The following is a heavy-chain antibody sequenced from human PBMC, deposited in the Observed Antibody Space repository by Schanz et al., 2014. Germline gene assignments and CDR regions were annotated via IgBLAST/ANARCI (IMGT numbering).Heavy chain of an antibody. CDR3: ARPNWNEYFFDS. CDR2: IHYRGST. J-gene: IGHJ4*02. V-gene: IGHV4-39*01. D-gene: IGHD1-20*01. CDR1: GGSISTSSYY. Sequence: QLQLQESGPGLVKPSETLSLTCIVSGGSISTSSYYWGWIRQSPGKGLEWIGSIHYRGSTYYNPSLRTRVTISLDTSKNQSSLKRSSMTAADTAVYFCARPNWNEYFFDSWGQGTLVTVSS.